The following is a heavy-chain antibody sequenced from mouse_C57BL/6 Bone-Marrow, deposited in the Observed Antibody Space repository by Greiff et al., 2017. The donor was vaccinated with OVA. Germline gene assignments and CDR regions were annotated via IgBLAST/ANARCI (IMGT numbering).Heavy chain of an antibody. D-gene: IGHD2-4*01. Sequence: EVKLMETGPGLVKPSQSLSLTCSVTGYSITSGYYWNWIRQFPGNKLEWMGYISYDGSNNYNPSLKNRISITRDTSKNQFFLKLNSVTTEDTATYYCARRYDSFAYWGQGTLVTVSA. CDR3: ARRYDSFAY. J-gene: IGHJ3*01. V-gene: IGHV3-6*01. CDR1: GYSITSGYY. CDR2: ISYDGSN.